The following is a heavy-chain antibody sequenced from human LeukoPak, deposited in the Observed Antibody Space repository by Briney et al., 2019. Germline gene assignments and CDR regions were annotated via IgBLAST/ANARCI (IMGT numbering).Heavy chain of an antibody. CDR3: ARGGTTVDFDY. Sequence: SETLSLTCTVSGGSISSSSYYWGWIRQPPGKGLEWIGSIYYSGSTNYNPSLKSRVTISVDTSKNQFSLKLSSVTAADTAVYYCARGGTTVDFDYWGQGTLVTVSS. D-gene: IGHD4-11*01. CDR2: IYYSGST. V-gene: IGHV4-39*07. J-gene: IGHJ4*02. CDR1: GGSISSSSYY.